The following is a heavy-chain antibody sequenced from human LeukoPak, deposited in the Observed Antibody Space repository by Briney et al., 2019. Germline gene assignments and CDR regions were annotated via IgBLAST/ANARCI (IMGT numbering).Heavy chain of an antibody. CDR3: ARDGTMVRGVIIIPNDMDV. D-gene: IGHD3-10*01. Sequence: ASVKVSCKASGYTFTSYGISWVRQAPGQGLEWMGWISAYSGNTNYAQKLQGRVTMTTDTSTSTAYMELRSLRSDDTAVYYCARDGTMVRGVIIIPNDMDVWGQGTTVTVSS. CDR1: GYTFTSYG. V-gene: IGHV1-18*01. J-gene: IGHJ6*02. CDR2: ISAYSGNT.